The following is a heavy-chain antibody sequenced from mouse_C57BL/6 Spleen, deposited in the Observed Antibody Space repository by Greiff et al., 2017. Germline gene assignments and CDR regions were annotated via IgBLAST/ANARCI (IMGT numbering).Heavy chain of an antibody. CDR1: GYTFTSYW. Sequence: QVQLQQPGTELVKPGASVKLSCKASGYTFTSYWMHWVKQRPGQGLEWIGNINPSNGGTNYNEKFKSKATLTVDNSSSTAYMQLSSLTSEDSAVCYSARDWGGAWFAYWGQGTLVTVSA. V-gene: IGHV1-53*01. CDR2: INPSNGGT. CDR3: ARDWGGAWFAY. J-gene: IGHJ3*01. D-gene: IGHD4-1*01.